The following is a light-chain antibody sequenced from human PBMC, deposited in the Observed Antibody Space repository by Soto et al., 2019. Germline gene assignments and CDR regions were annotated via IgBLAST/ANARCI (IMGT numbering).Light chain of an antibody. CDR3: QKYNSPPSIP. V-gene: IGKV1-5*03. Sequence: DIQLNQSPSTLSASSGDRVTISCRASQSVSIWLAWYQQKPGRAPKLLIYKSSILESGVPSRFSGSGSGTEFTLTISSLQPDDFATYYCQKYNSPPSIPFCQGARLDI. CDR1: QSVSIW. CDR2: KSS. J-gene: IGKJ5*01.